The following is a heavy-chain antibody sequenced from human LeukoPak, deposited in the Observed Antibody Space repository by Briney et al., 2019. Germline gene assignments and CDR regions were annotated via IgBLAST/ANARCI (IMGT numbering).Heavy chain of an antibody. Sequence: HSGGSLRLSCAASGFTFSGSAIHWVRQSSGKGLEWVGQIDKKDKGYATATAYAASVKGRFTISRDDSINTAYLQMKSLKTEDTALYYCTRDSGTYNWFGPWGQGTLVTVSS. J-gene: IGHJ5*02. D-gene: IGHD1-26*01. CDR3: TRDSGTYNWFGP. CDR2: IDKKDKGYATAT. V-gene: IGHV3-73*01. CDR1: GFTFSGSA.